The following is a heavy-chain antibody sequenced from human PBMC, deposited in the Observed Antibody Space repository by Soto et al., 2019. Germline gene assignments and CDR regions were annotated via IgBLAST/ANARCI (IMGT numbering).Heavy chain of an antibody. CDR1: GYTFTGYY. D-gene: IGHD3-3*01. CDR2: INPNSGGT. CDR3: ARRDYDFWSGYSQAWFDP. V-gene: IGHV1-2*02. J-gene: IGHJ5*02. Sequence: SVKVSCKASGYTFTGYYMHWVRQAPGQGLEWMGWINPNSGGTNYAQKFQGRVTMTRDTSISTAYMELSRLRSDDTAVYYCARRDYDFWSGYSQAWFDPWGQGTLVTVSS.